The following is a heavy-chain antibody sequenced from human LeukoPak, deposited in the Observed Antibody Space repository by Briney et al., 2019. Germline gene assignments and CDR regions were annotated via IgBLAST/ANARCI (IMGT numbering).Heavy chain of an antibody. CDR2: IYSGGST. CDR3: AREGDYGDYGLGY. Sequence: AGGSLRLSCAASGFTVSSNYMSWVRQAPGKGLEWVSVIYSGGSTYYADSVKGRFTISRHNSKNTLYLQMNSLRAEDTAVYYRAREGDYGDYGLGYWGQGTLVTVSS. J-gene: IGHJ4*02. CDR1: GFTVSSNY. V-gene: IGHV3-53*04. D-gene: IGHD4-17*01.